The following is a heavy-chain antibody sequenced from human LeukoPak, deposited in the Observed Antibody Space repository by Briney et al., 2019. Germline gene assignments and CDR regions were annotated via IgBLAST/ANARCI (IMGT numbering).Heavy chain of an antibody. J-gene: IGHJ5*02. V-gene: IGHV3-30*03. CDR3: ARSPFIVGGISMDP. Sequence: GGSLRLSCAASGFTFSSYSMNWVRQAPGKGLEWVAVISYDGSNKYYADSVKGRFTISRDNSKNTLYLQMNSLRAEDTAMYYCARSPFIVGGISMDPWGQGTLVTVSS. D-gene: IGHD1-26*01. CDR2: ISYDGSNK. CDR1: GFTFSSYS.